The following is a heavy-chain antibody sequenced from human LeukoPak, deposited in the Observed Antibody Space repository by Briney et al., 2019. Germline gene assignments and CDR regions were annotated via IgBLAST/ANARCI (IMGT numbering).Heavy chain of an antibody. V-gene: IGHV1-46*01. Sequence: ASVKVSCKASGYTFTSYYMHWVRQAPGQGLEWMGIINPSGGSTSYAQKFQGRVTMTRDTSTSTVYMELSGLRSEDTAVYYCAGEGDSRTDFDYWGQGTLVTVSS. CDR3: AGEGDSRTDFDY. CDR1: GYTFTSYY. J-gene: IGHJ4*02. CDR2: INPSGGST. D-gene: IGHD2-21*02.